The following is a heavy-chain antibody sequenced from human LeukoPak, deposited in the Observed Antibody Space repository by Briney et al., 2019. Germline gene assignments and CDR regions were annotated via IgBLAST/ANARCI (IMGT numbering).Heavy chain of an antibody. CDR2: IYHSGST. V-gene: IGHV4-30-2*02. D-gene: IGHD6-6*01. CDR1: GGSISSGGYY. CDR3: ARWTWSSSSGLDY. J-gene: IGHJ4*02. Sequence: PSETLSLTCTVSGGSISSGGYYWSWIRQPPGKGLEWIGYIYHSGSTYYNPSLKSRVTISVDTSKNQFSLKLSSVTAADTAVYYCARWTWSSSSGLDYWGQGTLVTVSS.